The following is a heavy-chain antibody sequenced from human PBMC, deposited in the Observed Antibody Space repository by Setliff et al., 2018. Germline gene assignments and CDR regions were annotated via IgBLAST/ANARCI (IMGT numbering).Heavy chain of an antibody. Sequence: ASVKVSCKASGYTFTSYAMHWVRQAPGQRLEWMGWINAGNGNTKYSQKFQGRVTITRDTSASTAYMELSSLRSEDTAVYYCAADLGIVGATMPFDYWGQGTLVTVSS. J-gene: IGHJ4*02. CDR3: AADLGIVGATMPFDY. D-gene: IGHD1-26*01. V-gene: IGHV1-3*01. CDR2: INAGNGNT. CDR1: GYTFTSYA.